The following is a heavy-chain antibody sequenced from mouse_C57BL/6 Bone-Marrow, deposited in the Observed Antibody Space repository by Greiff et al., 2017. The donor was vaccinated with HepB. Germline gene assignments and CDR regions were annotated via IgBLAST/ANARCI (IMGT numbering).Heavy chain of an antibody. CDR3: ARSRLLRCFYAMDY. Sequence: VQLQQSGPELVKPGASVKLSCKASGYTFTSYDIYWVNQRTAQGLEWIGWIYNRDGSNKYNENFNCKVTLTVDTSSITAYMELHSLTSEDSAVYFCARSRLLRCFYAMDYWGQGTSVTVSS. J-gene: IGHJ4*01. V-gene: IGHV1-85*01. CDR1: GYTFTSYD. CDR2: IYNRDGSN. D-gene: IGHD1-1*01.